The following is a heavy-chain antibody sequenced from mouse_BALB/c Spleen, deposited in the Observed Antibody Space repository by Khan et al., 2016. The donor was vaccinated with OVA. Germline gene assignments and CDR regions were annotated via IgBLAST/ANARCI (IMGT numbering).Heavy chain of an antibody. D-gene: IGHD3-3*01. J-gene: IGHJ3*01. CDR2: ITYSGRT. CDR3: SGGRAY. CDR1: GYSITSDYA. V-gene: IGHV3-2*02. Sequence: EVQLQESGPGLVKPSQSLSLTCTVTGYSITSDYAWNWIRQFPGNRLEWMGYITYSGRTRYTPSLKSRISITRDTSKNQFFLQLNSVTIDDTATYYCSGGRAYWGQGTLVTVSA.